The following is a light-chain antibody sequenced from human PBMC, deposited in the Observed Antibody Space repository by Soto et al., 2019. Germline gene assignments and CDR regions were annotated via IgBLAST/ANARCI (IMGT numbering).Light chain of an antibody. CDR2: WAS. V-gene: IGKV4-1*01. Sequence: DIVMTQSPDSLAMSLGERATMNCKSSQNNKNYLAWYQQKTGQPPKLLIDWASTRASGVPDRFSGSGSGTDFTLTISSLQAEDVGIYYCQDYYSSWTFGQGTKVEIK. CDR1: QNNKNY. J-gene: IGKJ1*01. CDR3: QDYYSSWT.